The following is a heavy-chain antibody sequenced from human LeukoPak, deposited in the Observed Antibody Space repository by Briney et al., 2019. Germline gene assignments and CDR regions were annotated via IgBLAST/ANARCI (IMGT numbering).Heavy chain of an antibody. J-gene: IGHJ3*02. Sequence: GGSLRLSCAASGFTFSSYGMHWVRQAPGKGLEWVAFIRYDGSNKYYADSVKGRFTISRDNSKNTLYLQMNSLRAEDTAVYYCAKDGGMVRGAFDIWGQGTMVTVSS. CDR2: IRYDGSNK. CDR1: GFTFSSYG. CDR3: AKDGGMVRGAFDI. D-gene: IGHD3-10*01. V-gene: IGHV3-30*02.